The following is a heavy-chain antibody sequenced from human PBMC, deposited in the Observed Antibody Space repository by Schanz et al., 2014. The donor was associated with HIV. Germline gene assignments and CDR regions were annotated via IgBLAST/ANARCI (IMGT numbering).Heavy chain of an antibody. J-gene: IGHJ6*02. D-gene: IGHD3-16*01. CDR3: ARDGGEV. CDR1: GFTFDSYG. Sequence: EVQLLESGGGLEQPGRSLRLSCAASGFTFDSYGIHWVRQAPGKGLEWVANIKEDGSEKYHADSVKGRFTISRDNAKNSLFLQMESLRAEDTAVYYCARDGGEVWGQGTTVTVSS. CDR2: IKEDGSEK. V-gene: IGHV3-7*01.